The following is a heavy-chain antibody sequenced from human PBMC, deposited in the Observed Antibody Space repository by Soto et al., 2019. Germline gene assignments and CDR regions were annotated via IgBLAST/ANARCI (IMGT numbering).Heavy chain of an antibody. D-gene: IGHD6-19*01. CDR2: IWYDGSNK. CDR1: GFTFSSYG. J-gene: IGHJ4*02. V-gene: IGHV3-33*01. CDR3: ARDDSYQYSSGWYPD. Sequence: QPGGSLRLSCAASGFTFSSYGMHWVRQAPGKGLEWVAVIWYDGSNKYYADSVKGRFTISRDNSKNTLYLQMNSLRAEDTAVYYCARDDSYQYSSGWYPDWGQGTLVTVSS.